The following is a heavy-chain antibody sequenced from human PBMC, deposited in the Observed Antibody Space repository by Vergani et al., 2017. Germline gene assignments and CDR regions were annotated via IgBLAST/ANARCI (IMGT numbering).Heavy chain of an antibody. CDR3: ARVAAVVTLRGAFDY. J-gene: IGHJ4*02. Sequence: QVQLVQSGAEVKKPGASVKVSCKASGGPFSSDATSWVRQAPGQGIEWMGVIIPIFGTATYAQKFQGKVTMTADKSTSTAYMELSSLISEDTAVYYCARVAAVVTLRGAFDYWGQGTLVTVSS. D-gene: IGHD4-23*01. CDR1: GGPFSSDA. V-gene: IGHV1-69*06. CDR2: IIPIFGTA.